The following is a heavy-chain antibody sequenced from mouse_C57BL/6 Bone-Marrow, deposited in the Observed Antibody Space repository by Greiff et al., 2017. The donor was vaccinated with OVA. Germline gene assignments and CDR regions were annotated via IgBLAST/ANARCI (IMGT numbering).Heavy chain of an antibody. Sequence: QVQLQQSGAELVRPGTSVKVSCKASGYAFTNYLIEWVKQRPGQGLEWIGVINPGSGGTNYNEKFKGKATLTADKSSSTAYMQLSSLTSEDSAVYFCARGGLRLPVDYWGQGTTLTVSS. J-gene: IGHJ2*01. CDR3: ARGGLRLPVDY. V-gene: IGHV1-54*01. D-gene: IGHD3-2*02. CDR2: INPGSGGT. CDR1: GYAFTNYL.